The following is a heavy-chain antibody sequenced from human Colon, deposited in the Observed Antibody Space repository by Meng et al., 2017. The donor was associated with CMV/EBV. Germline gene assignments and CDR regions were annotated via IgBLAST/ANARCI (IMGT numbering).Heavy chain of an antibody. CDR3: ARDTIEYSSSSGNSY. V-gene: IGHV1-46*01. J-gene: IGHJ4*02. Sequence: ASVKVSCKASGYTFTSYYMHWVRQAPGQGLEWMGIINPSGGSTSYAQKFQGRVTMTRDTFTSTVYMELSSLRSEDTAVYYCARDTIEYSSSSGNSYWGQGTLVTVSS. CDR2: INPSGGST. D-gene: IGHD6-6*01. CDR1: GYTFTSYY.